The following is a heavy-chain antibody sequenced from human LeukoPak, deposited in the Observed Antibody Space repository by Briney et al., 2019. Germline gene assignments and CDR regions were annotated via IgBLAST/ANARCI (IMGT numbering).Heavy chain of an antibody. J-gene: IGHJ4*02. Sequence: GGSLRLSCAASGFTFSTYAMNWLRQAPGKGLEWVSSINSGSRYIYYADSVKGRFTISRDNAKNSMYLQMNSLRAEDTAVYYCAKDEGELGIDYWGQGTLVTVSS. CDR3: AKDEGELGIDY. V-gene: IGHV3-21*01. CDR1: GFTFSTYA. D-gene: IGHD1-26*01. CDR2: INSGSRYI.